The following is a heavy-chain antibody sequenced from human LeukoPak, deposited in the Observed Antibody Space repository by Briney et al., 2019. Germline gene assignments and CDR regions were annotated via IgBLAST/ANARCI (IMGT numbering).Heavy chain of an antibody. CDR2: VYSSGSA. D-gene: IGHD6-6*01. V-gene: IGHV4-39*01. CDR1: GGSTRSSHQY. CDR3: ASGLPSIAARLGY. J-gene: IGHJ4*02. Sequence: SETLSLTCDVSGGSTRSSHQYWGWVRQPPGKGLEWIGSVYSSGSAYYNPSLRTRVSISVATSKSQFSLKLTSVTAADTAVYYCASGLPSIAARLGYWGQGTLVTVSS.